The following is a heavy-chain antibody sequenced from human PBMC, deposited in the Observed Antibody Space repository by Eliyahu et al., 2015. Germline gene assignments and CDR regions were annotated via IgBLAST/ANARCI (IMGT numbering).Heavy chain of an antibody. Sequence: GKGXEWVSRIRKDGTFTSYADSVKDRFIIXRDNAKNMVYLEMNNLRVEDTAVYWCXRGGLISAADFWGQGTLVTVSS. CDR2: IRKDGTFT. V-gene: IGHV3-74*01. CDR3: XRGGLISAADF. D-gene: IGHD3-10*01. J-gene: IGHJ4*02.